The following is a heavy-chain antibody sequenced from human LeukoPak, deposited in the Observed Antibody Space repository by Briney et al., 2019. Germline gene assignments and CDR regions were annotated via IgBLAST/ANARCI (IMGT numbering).Heavy chain of an antibody. CDR1: GGTFSGYA. D-gene: IGHD2-15*01. Sequence: GASVKVSCKASGGTFSGYAISWVRQAPGQGLEWMGRIIPILGIANYAQKFQGRVTITADKSTSTAYMELSSLRAEDTAVYYCASAFRSGGPGGDYWGQGTLVTVSS. V-gene: IGHV1-69*04. J-gene: IGHJ4*02. CDR2: IIPILGIA. CDR3: ASAFRSGGPGGDY.